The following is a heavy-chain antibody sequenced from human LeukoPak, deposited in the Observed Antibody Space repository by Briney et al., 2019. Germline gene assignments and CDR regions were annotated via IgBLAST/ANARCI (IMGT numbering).Heavy chain of an antibody. Sequence: GGSLRLSCAASGFTFSNYAMNWVRQAPGKGLEWVAVVSYDGTNKYSADSVKGRFTISRDNSKNTVYLQMNSLRPEDTAVYYCARDSGTNGYYFEYFHHWGQGTLVTVSS. D-gene: IGHD3-22*01. CDR3: ARDSGTNGYYFEYFHH. CDR1: GFTFSNYA. CDR2: VSYDGTNK. J-gene: IGHJ1*01. V-gene: IGHV3-30-3*01.